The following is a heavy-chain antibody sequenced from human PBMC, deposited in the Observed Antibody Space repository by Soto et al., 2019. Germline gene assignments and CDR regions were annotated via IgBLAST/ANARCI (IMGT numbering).Heavy chain of an antibody. CDR3: ARGRTYYSKEGIWFDP. D-gene: IGHD4-4*01. J-gene: IGHJ5*02. Sequence: SETLSLTCAVYGGSFSGYYWSWIRQPPGKGLEWIGEINHSGSTNYNPSLKSRVTISVDTSKNQFSLKLSSVTAADTAVYYCARGRTYYSKEGIWFDPWGQGTLVTVSS. CDR2: INHSGST. V-gene: IGHV4-34*01. CDR1: GGSFSGYY.